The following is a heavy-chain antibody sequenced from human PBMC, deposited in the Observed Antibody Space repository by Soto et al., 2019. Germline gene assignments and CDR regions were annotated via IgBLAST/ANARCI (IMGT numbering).Heavy chain of an antibody. D-gene: IGHD3-3*01. V-gene: IGHV3-9*01. CDR1: GFNFDDHV. Sequence: GGSLRLSCVASGFNFDDHVMHWVRQVPGKGLEWVGHINWDGYSIGYGGSVRGRFSISRDNAKNTLYLQMYSLRPEDTALYFCARSWSGSTSGRVDVWGQGTTVTVSS. J-gene: IGHJ6*02. CDR2: INWDGYSI. CDR3: ARSWSGSTSGRVDV.